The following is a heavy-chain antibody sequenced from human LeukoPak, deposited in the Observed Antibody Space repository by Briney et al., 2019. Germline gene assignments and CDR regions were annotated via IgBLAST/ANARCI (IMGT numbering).Heavy chain of an antibody. CDR1: GFTFSGSA. V-gene: IGHV3-73*01. CDR3: TRDRGTYNWFDP. CDR2: IDKKDNLYAT. D-gene: IGHD2-15*01. Sequence: GSLRLSCAASGFTFSGSAVHWVRQSSGKGLEWVGHIDKKDNLYATAYAESVKGRFTISRDDSKDTAFLHMDSLKTEDTALYYCTRDRGTYNWFDPWGQGTLVTVSS. J-gene: IGHJ5*02.